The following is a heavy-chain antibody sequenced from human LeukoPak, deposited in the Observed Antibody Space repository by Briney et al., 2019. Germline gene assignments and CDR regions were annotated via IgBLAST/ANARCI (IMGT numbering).Heavy chain of an antibody. Sequence: SQTLSLTCAISGDSVSRTSAAWNWIRQSPSSGLEWLGRTYYRSKWYNDYAVSVKSRITINPATSKNQFSLQLNSVTTEDTAVYYCARDRTGSYRDYYYGMDVWGQGTTVTVSS. J-gene: IGHJ6*02. V-gene: IGHV6-1*01. CDR2: TYYRSKWYN. D-gene: IGHD1-26*01. CDR3: ARDRTGSYRDYYYGMDV. CDR1: GDSVSRTSAA.